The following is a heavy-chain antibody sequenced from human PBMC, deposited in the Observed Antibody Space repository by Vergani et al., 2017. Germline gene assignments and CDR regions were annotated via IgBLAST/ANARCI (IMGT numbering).Heavy chain of an antibody. V-gene: IGHV3-21*01. CDR1: GFTFSSYS. Sequence: EVQLVESGGGLVKPGGPLRLSCAASGFTFSSYSMNWVRQAPGKGLEWVSSISSSSSYIYYADSVKGRFTISRDNAKNSLYLQMNSLRAKDTAVYDCTRLVLPGTDAFDIWGQGTMVTVSS. CDR2: ISSSSSYI. J-gene: IGHJ3*02. CDR3: TRLVLPGTDAFDI. D-gene: IGHD3-10*01.